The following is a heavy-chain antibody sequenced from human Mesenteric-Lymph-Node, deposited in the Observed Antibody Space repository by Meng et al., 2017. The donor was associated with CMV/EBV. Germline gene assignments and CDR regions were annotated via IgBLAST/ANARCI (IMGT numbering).Heavy chain of an antibody. Sequence: GSLRLSCAASGFTFSSYVLHWVRQAPGKGLEWVAVISYDGSDKYHADSVKGRFTISRDNAKNSLYLQMNSLRAEDTAVYYCAREKDYYDRAHDYWGQGTLVTVSS. J-gene: IGHJ4*02. V-gene: IGHV3-30*04. CDR3: AREKDYYDRAHDY. CDR2: ISYDGSDK. CDR1: GFTFSSYV. D-gene: IGHD3-22*01.